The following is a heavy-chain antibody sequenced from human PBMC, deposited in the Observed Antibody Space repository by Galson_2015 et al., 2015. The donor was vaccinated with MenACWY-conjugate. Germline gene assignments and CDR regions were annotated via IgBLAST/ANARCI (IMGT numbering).Heavy chain of an antibody. CDR3: AREMGYFDH. D-gene: IGHD6-13*01. J-gene: IGHJ4*02. V-gene: IGHV1-18*04. Sequence: SVKVSCKASGLIFANSGFNWVRQAPEQGLEWMGWISASNGNAKYAQKFQDRVTLTTDRSTSTAYLELRNLTSGDTALYYCAREMGYFDHWGQGSLVTVSS. CDR1: GLIFANSG. CDR2: ISASNGNA.